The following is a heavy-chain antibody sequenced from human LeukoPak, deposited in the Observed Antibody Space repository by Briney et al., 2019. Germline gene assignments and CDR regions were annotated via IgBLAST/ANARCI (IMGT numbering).Heavy chain of an antibody. CDR2: IYHSGST. J-gene: IGHJ4*02. CDR3: ARASHDYGDYSHFDY. Sequence: PSGTLSLTCAVSGGSISSSNWWSWVRQPPGKGLEWIGEIYHSGSTNYNPSLKSRVTLAVDKSKNQFSLKLSSVTAADTAVYYCARASHDYGDYSHFDYWGQGTLVTVSS. CDR1: GGSISSSNW. D-gene: IGHD4-17*01. V-gene: IGHV4-4*02.